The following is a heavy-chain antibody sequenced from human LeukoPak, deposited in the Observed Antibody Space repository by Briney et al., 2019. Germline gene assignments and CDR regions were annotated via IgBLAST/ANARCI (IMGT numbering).Heavy chain of an antibody. Sequence: SETPSLTCTVSGGSISSGDYYWSWIRQPPGKGLEWIGYIYYSGSTYYNPSLKSRVTISVDTSKNQFSLKLSSVTAADTAVYYCARARYDYVWGSYRYYFDYWGQGTLVTVSS. V-gene: IGHV4-30-4*01. CDR2: IYYSGST. CDR3: ARARYDYVWGSYRYYFDY. CDR1: GGSISSGDYY. D-gene: IGHD3-16*02. J-gene: IGHJ4*02.